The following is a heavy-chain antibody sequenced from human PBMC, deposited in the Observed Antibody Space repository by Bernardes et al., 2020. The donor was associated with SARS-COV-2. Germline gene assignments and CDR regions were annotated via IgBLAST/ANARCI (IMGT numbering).Heavy chain of an antibody. D-gene: IGHD3-3*01. CDR2: INHSGST. Sequence: SEPLSLTCAVSGVSFSGYYWSWIRQPPGKGLEWIGDINHSGSTNYNPSLKSRVTISVDTAKNQFSLKLSSVTAADTAVYYCARVGSGSRFLEWLSRTYYFDYWGQGTLVTVSS. J-gene: IGHJ4*02. CDR3: ARVGSGSRFLEWLSRTYYFDY. CDR1: GVSFSGYY. V-gene: IGHV4-34*01.